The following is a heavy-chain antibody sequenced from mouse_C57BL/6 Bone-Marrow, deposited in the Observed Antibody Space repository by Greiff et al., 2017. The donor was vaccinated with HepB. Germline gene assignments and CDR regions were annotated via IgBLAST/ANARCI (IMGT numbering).Heavy chain of an antibody. Sequence: QVQLQQSGAELVKPGASVKMSCKASGYTFTSYWITWVKQRPGQGLEWIGDIYPGSGSTNYNEKFKSKATLTVDTSSSTAYMQLSSLTCEDSAVYYCARREIYYGNYFFDYWGQGTTLTVSS. CDR3: ARREIYYGNYFFDY. D-gene: IGHD2-1*01. CDR1: GYTFTSYW. CDR2: IYPGSGST. V-gene: IGHV1-55*01. J-gene: IGHJ2*01.